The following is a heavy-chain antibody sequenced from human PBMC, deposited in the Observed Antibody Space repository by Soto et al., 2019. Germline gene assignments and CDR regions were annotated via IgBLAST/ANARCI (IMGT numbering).Heavy chain of an antibody. CDR1: GYTFTGYY. Sequence: ASVKVSCKASGYTFTGYYMHWVRQAPGQGLEWMGWINPNSGGTNYAQKFQGWVTMTRDTSISTAYMELSRLRSDDTAVYYCARAYSSSPHNMDVWGKGTTVTVSS. CDR3: ARAYSSSPHNMDV. D-gene: IGHD6-6*01. CDR2: INPNSGGT. J-gene: IGHJ6*03. V-gene: IGHV1-2*04.